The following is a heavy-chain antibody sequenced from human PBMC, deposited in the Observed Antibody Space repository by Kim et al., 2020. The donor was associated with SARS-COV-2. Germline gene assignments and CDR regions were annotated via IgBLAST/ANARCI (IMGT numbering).Heavy chain of an antibody. Sequence: SETLSLTCTVSGGSISSSSYYWGWIRQPPGKGLEWIGSIYYSGSTYYNPSLKSRVTITVDTSKNQFSLKLSSVTAADTAVYYCARDAGYCSGGSCYPANWFDPWGQGTLVTVSS. J-gene: IGHJ5*02. CDR3: ARDAGYCSGGSCYPANWFDP. D-gene: IGHD2-15*01. V-gene: IGHV4-39*07. CDR1: GGSISSSSYY. CDR2: IYYSGST.